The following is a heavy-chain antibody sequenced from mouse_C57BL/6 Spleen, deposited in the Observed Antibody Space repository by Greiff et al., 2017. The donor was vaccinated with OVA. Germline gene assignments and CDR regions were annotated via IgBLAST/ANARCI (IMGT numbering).Heavy chain of an antibody. Sequence: QVQLQQSGAELVKPGASVKMSCKASGYTFTSYWITWVKQRPGQGLEWIGDIYPGSGSTNYNEKFKSKATLTVDTSSSTAYMQLSSLTSEDSAVYYCARGVYDGYSWYFDVWGTGTTVTVSS. CDR1: GYTFTSYW. J-gene: IGHJ1*03. CDR3: ARGVYDGYSWYFDV. CDR2: IYPGSGST. V-gene: IGHV1-55*01. D-gene: IGHD2-3*01.